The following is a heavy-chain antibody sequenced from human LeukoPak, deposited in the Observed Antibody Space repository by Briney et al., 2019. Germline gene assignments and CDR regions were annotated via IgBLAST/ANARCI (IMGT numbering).Heavy chain of an antibody. CDR3: ARDQRLQSYAYFDY. CDR2: INPNSGGT. D-gene: IGHD5-24*01. V-gene: IGHV1-2*02. Sequence: GASVKVSCKASGYTFTGYYMHWVRQAPGQGLEWMRWINPNSGGTNYAQKFQGRVTMTRDTSISTAYMELSRLRSDDTAVYYCARDQRLQSYAYFDYWGQGTLVTVSS. J-gene: IGHJ4*02. CDR1: GYTFTGYY.